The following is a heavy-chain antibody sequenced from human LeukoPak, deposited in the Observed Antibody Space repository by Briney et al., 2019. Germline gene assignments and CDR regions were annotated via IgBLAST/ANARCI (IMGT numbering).Heavy chain of an antibody. CDR2: ISGSGGST. V-gene: IGHV3-23*01. D-gene: IGHD6-19*01. CDR3: ASGSLSSGWYRGAFDI. CDR1: GFTFSSYA. J-gene: IGHJ3*02. Sequence: GGSLRLSCAASGFTFSSYAMSWVRQAPGKGLEWVSAISGSGGSTYYADSVKGRFTISRDNSKNTLYLQMNSLRAEDTAVYYCASGSLSSGWYRGAFDIWGQGTMVTVSS.